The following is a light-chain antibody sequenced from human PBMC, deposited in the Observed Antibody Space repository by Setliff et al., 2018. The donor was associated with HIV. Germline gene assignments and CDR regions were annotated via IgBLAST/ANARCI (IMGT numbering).Light chain of an antibody. V-gene: IGLV1-44*01. J-gene: IGLJ1*01. CDR1: SSNIGRNT. CDR3: AAWDDSLNGSYV. CDR2: RNY. Sequence: SALTQPPSASGTPGQRVTISCSGSSSNIGRNTVNWYQQLPGTAPKLLIYRNYQRPSGVPDRFSGSKSGTSASLAISGLQSEDEADYYCAAWDDSLNGSYVFGAGTKVTVL.